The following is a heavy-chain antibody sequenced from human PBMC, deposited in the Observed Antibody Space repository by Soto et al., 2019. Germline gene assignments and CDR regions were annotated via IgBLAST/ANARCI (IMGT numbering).Heavy chain of an antibody. CDR1: GYTFSDYY. CDR2: INPNSGGT. D-gene: IGHD1-1*01. J-gene: IGHJ4*02. V-gene: IGHV1-2*02. Sequence: ASVKVSCKASGYTFSDYYIHWVRQAPGQGLEWMGWINPNSGGTKYAPKFQGGVTMTRDTSITAAYMELSRLRSGDTAVYYCAREPATAKPEGVDFWGQGTLVTISS. CDR3: AREPATAKPEGVDF.